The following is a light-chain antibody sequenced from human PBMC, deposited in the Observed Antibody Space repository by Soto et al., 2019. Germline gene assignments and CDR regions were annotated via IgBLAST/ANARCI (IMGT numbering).Light chain of an antibody. Sequence: EIVLTQSPGTLSLSPGERATLSCRASQSVYSSYLAWYQQKPGQAPRLLIYGASNRATGIPDRFSGSGSGTDFTLTISSLQSEDFAVYYCQQYRNWPRTFGQGTKVDIK. V-gene: IGKV3-20*01. J-gene: IGKJ1*01. CDR3: QQYRNWPRT. CDR1: QSVYSSY. CDR2: GAS.